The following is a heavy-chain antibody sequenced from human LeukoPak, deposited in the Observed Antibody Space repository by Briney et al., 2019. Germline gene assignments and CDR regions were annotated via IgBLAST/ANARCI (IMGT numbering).Heavy chain of an antibody. J-gene: IGHJ4*02. D-gene: IGHD6-13*01. CDR3: ARWYLRRPFDY. Sequence: ASVKVSCKASGYTFTGYYMHWVRQAPGQGLEWMGWINPNSGGTNYAQKFQGRVTMTRDTSISTAYMELRSLRSDDTAVYYCARWYLRRPFDYWGQGTLVTVSS. CDR1: GYTFTGYY. CDR2: INPNSGGT. V-gene: IGHV1-2*02.